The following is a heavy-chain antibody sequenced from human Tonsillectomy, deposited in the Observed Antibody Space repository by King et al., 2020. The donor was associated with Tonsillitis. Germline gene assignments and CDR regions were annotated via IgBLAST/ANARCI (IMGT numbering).Heavy chain of an antibody. CDR1: GFPFNNAW. J-gene: IGHJ4*02. CDR2: IKSKTDGGTT. Sequence: VQLVESGGGLVKPGGSLRLSCAASGFPFNNAWMNWVRQAPGKRLEWVGRIKSKTDGGTTDYAAPVKGRFTISRDDSKNTVYLQMKSLQTEDTAVYYCSRDLGDLGVAGGPDYWGQGTLVTVSS. D-gene: IGHD3-16*01. V-gene: IGHV3-15*01. CDR3: SRDLGDLGVAGGPDY.